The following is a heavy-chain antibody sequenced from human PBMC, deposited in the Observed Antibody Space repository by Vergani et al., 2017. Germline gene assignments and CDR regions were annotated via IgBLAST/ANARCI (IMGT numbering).Heavy chain of an antibody. V-gene: IGHV1-46*01. CDR2: INPSGGTT. Sequence: QVQLVQSGAEVKKPGASVKVSCKASGYTFTSYYMHWVRQAPGQGLEWMGIINPSGGTTSYAQKFQGRVTMTRDTSTSTVYMELSSLRSDDTAVYYCARDSGQRYCSGGSCYPLEVSDYYYGMDVWGQGTTVTVSS. D-gene: IGHD2-15*01. J-gene: IGHJ6*02. CDR1: GYTFTSYY. CDR3: ARDSGQRYCSGGSCYPLEVSDYYYGMDV.